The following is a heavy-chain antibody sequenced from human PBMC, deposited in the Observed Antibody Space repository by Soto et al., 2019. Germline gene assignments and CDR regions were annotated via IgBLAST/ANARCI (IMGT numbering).Heavy chain of an antibody. J-gene: IGHJ4*02. D-gene: IGHD3-3*01. CDR2: ISGSGGST. CDR1: GFTFSSYA. CDR3: AKAPQPYYDFWSGYFGY. Sequence: EVQLLESGGGLVQPGGSLRLSCAASGFTFSSYAMSWVRQAPGKGLEWVSAISGSGGSTYYADSVKGRFTIPRDNAKNPLYLQMNRLSAEDTAVYYCAKAPQPYYDFWSGYFGYWGQGTLVTVAS. V-gene: IGHV3-23*01.